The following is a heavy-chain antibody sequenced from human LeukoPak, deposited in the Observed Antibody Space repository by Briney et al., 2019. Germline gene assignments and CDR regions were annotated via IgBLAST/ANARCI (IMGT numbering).Heavy chain of an antibody. CDR3: ARDRRREVLTQDY. J-gene: IGHJ4*02. CDR2: ISSSSSYI. Sequence: PGGSLRLSCAASGFTFSSYSMNWVRQAPGKGLEWVSSISSSSSYIYYADSVKGRFTISRDNAKHSLYLQMNSLRAEDTAVYYCARDRRREVLTQDYWGQGTLVTVSS. CDR1: GFTFSSYS. V-gene: IGHV3-21*01. D-gene: IGHD1-14*01.